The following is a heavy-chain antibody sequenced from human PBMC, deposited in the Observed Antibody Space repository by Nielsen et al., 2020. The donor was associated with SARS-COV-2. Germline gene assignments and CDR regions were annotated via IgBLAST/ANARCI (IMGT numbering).Heavy chain of an antibody. CDR2: IKSKTDGGTT. V-gene: IGHV3-15*01. D-gene: IGHD2-21*02. CDR3: AALYCGGDCYIYYYGMDV. Sequence: GESLKISCAASGFTFSNAWMSWVRQAPGKGLEWVGRIKSKTDGGTTDYAAPVKGRFTISRDDSKNTLYLQMNSLKTEDTAVYYCAALYCGGDCYIYYYGMDVWGQGTTVTVSS. CDR1: GFTFSNAW. J-gene: IGHJ6*02.